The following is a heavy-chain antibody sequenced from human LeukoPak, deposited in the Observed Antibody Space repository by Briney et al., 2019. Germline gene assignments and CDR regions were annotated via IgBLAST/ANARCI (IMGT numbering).Heavy chain of an antibody. CDR3: ARGIPRSYCTPTDCNPNWFDP. CDR1: GYIFTDYF. Sequence: ASVKVSCKASGYIFTDYFIHWVRQAPGQGPEWMGWINPNSGDRKYAQKFQGRVNMTRKTSISTADMEVRSLRSDDTAVYYCARGIPRSYCTPTDCNPNWFDPWGQGTLVTVSS. CDR2: INPNSGDR. J-gene: IGHJ5*02. V-gene: IGHV1-2*02. D-gene: IGHD2-8*01.